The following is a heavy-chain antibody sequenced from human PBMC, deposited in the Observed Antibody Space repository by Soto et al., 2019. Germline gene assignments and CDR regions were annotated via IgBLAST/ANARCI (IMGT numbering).Heavy chain of an antibody. J-gene: IGHJ4*02. Sequence: PGGSLRLSCAASGFTFSSYAMSWVRQAPGKGLEWVSAISGSGGSTYYADSVKGRFTISRDNSKNTLYLQMNSLRAEDTAVYYCAKPYYDFWSGYPTFDYWGQGTLVTVSS. CDR2: ISGSGGST. D-gene: IGHD3-3*01. V-gene: IGHV3-23*01. CDR1: GFTFSSYA. CDR3: AKPYYDFWSGYPTFDY.